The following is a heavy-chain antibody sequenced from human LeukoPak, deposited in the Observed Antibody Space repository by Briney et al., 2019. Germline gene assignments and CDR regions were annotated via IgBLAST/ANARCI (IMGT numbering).Heavy chain of an antibody. J-gene: IGHJ4*02. CDR2: IKTDGSQI. CDR3: ARDLNWETY. CDR1: GFTFSNYW. V-gene: IGHV3-7*01. Sequence: GGSLRLSCVASGFTFSNYWMTWVRPAPGKGLEWVANIKTDGSQIYYVDSVKGRFTISRDNAKNSLYLQMNGLRAEDTAVYYCARDLNWETYWGQGTLVTVSS. D-gene: IGHD7-27*01.